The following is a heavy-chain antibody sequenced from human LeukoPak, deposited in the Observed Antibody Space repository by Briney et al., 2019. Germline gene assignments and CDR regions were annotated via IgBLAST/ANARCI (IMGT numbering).Heavy chain of an antibody. CDR1: GGSISSGGYS. CDR3: ARVDFWSGSYRFDP. CDR2: IYHSGST. V-gene: IGHV4-30-2*01. J-gene: IGHJ5*02. D-gene: IGHD3-3*01. Sequence: PSQTLSLTCAVSGGSISSGGYSWSWIRQPPGKGLEWIGYIYHSGSTYYNPSLKSRVTISVDRSKNQFSLKLSSVTAADTAVYYCARVDFWSGSYRFDPWGQGTLVTVSS.